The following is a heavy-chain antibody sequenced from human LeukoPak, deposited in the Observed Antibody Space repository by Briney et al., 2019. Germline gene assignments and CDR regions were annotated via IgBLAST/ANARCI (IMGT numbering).Heavy chain of an antibody. CDR3: ARPYCSGGSCQNYFDY. CDR1: GYTFTSYW. Sequence: GESLKISCKGSGYTFTSYWIAWVRQMPGKGLEWMGIIYPSDSDTRYSPSFQGQVTISADKSISTAYLQWSSLKASDTAMYYCARPYCSGGSCQNYFDYWGQRTLVTVSS. D-gene: IGHD2-15*01. J-gene: IGHJ4*02. V-gene: IGHV5-51*01. CDR2: IYPSDSDT.